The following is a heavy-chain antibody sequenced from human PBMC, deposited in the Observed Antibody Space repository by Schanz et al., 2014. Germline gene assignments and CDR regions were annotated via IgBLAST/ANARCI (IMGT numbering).Heavy chain of an antibody. Sequence: QVQLVQSGAEVKKPGASVKVSCKAFGYSFTSYYIHWVRQAPGQGLEWMATINPSGGSTSFAQKCQGSVTMTSATSTSTGNMELTSLRSEDTSVYYCARDPYSASYFPSPPLYGLDVWGQGTTVTVSS. CDR2: INPSGGST. CDR1: GYSFTSYY. CDR3: ARDPYSASYFPSPPLYGLDV. D-gene: IGHD1-26*01. V-gene: IGHV1-46*01. J-gene: IGHJ6*02.